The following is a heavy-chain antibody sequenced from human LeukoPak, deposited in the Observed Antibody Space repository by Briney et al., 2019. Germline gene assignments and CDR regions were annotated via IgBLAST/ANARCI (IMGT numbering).Heavy chain of an antibody. J-gene: IGHJ3*02. CDR1: GFTFSSYG. CDR2: ISYDGSNK. CDR3: ARPQYSSSVDAFDI. V-gene: IGHV3-30*03. D-gene: IGHD6-6*01. Sequence: GGSLRLSCAASGFTFSSYGMHWVRQAPGKGLEWVAVISYDGSNKYYADSVKGRFTISRDNSKNTLYLQMNSLRAEDTAVYYCARPQYSSSVDAFDIWGQGTMVIVSS.